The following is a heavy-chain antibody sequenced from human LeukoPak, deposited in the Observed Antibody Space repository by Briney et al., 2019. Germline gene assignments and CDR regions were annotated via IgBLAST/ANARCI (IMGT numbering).Heavy chain of an antibody. CDR1: GVSITTYY. J-gene: IGHJ4*02. D-gene: IGHD1-14*01. V-gene: IGHV4-59*12. Sequence: SETLSLTCTVSGVSITTYYWSWIRQPPGKGLEWIGYIYHSGSTNYNPSLKSRVTISVDTSKNQFSLKLRSVTAADTAMYYCARDNDALTGWAKPFDYWGQGTLVTVSS. CDR3: ARDNDALTGWAKPFDY. CDR2: IYHSGST.